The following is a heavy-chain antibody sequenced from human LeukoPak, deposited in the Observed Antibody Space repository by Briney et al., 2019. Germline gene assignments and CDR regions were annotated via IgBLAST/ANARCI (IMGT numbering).Heavy chain of an antibody. CDR3: ARDRGDGYNYFDY. D-gene: IGHD5-24*01. J-gene: IGHJ4*02. Sequence: ASVKVSCKASGGTFSSYAISWVRQAPGQGLEWMGRIIPILGIANYAQKFQGRVTITADKSTGTAYMELSSLRSEDTAVYYCARDRGDGYNYFDYWGQGTLVTVSS. CDR2: IIPILGIA. V-gene: IGHV1-69*04. CDR1: GGTFSSYA.